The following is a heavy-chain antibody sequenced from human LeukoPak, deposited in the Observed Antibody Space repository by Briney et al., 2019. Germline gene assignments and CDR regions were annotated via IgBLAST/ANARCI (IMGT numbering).Heavy chain of an antibody. D-gene: IGHD3-22*01. CDR3: ARAAYYYDSSPNWSDP. V-gene: IGHV1-18*01. CDR1: GYTFTSYG. Sequence: ASVKVSCKASGYTFTSYGISWVRQAPGQGLEWMGWISAYNGNTNYAQKLHGRVTMTTDTSTSTAYMELRSLRSDDTAVYYCARAAYYYDSSPNWSDPWGQGTLVTVSS. J-gene: IGHJ5*02. CDR2: ISAYNGNT.